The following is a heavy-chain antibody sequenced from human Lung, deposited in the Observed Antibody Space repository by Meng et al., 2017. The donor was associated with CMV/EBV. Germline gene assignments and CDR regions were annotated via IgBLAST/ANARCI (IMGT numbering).Heavy chain of an antibody. Sequence: SVXVSXKASGGTFSNYAITWVRQAPGQGLEWMGGIIPVVGTVHYAQRFQGRVTITADKFTSTVYMELSSLKSEDTAIYYCAKDSRSSSWYLLAAYYYGSAVWXPWNXV. CDR1: GGTFSNYA. CDR2: IIPVVGTV. CDR3: AKDSRSSSWYLLAAYYYGSAV. D-gene: IGHD6-13*01. J-gene: IGHJ6*02. V-gene: IGHV1-69*06.